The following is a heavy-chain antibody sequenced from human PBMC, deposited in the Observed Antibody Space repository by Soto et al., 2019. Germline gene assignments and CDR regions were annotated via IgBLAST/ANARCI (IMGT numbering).Heavy chain of an antibody. CDR3: AKDCGRQLVSWGGGFGYGMDV. V-gene: IGHV1-18*01. Sequence: QVQLVQSGAEVKKPGASVKVSCKASGYTFTNQGVSWVRQAPGQGLEWMGWISVYNGNTNYAQKFQGRVTMATDTTTSTAYMQLRSLRSDDPAVYYFAKDCGRQLVSWGGGFGYGMDVWGQGTTVTVSS. CDR1: GYTFTNQG. J-gene: IGHJ6*02. D-gene: IGHD6-6*01. CDR2: ISVYNGNT.